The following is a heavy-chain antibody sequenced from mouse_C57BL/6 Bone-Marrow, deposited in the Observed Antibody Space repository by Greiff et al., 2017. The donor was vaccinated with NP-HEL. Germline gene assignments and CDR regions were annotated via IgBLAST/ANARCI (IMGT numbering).Heavy chain of an antibody. Sequence: EVKLMESGPELVKPGASVKISCKASGYSFTDYNMNWVKQSNGKSLEWIGVINPNYGTTSYNQKFKGMATLTVDQSSSTAYMQLNSLTSEDSAVYYCARKGITTALFDYWGQGTTLTVSS. CDR1: GYSFTDYN. CDR3: ARKGITTALFDY. J-gene: IGHJ2*01. D-gene: IGHD2-4*01. V-gene: IGHV1-39*01. CDR2: INPNYGTT.